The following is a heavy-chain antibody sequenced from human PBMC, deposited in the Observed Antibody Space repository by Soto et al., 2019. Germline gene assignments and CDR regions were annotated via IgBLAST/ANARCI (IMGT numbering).Heavy chain of an antibody. V-gene: IGHV1-69*02. J-gene: IGHJ5*02. CDR1: GGTFSSCS. Sequence: QVQLVQSGAEVKKPGSSVKVCCKASGGTFSSCSISWVRQTPGHGLEWMGRMIPILDIANYAQKFQGRVTIPADKFTSTASMELSSLRSEDKAVYYCARSAFVEFQLDPWGQGTLVTVSS. D-gene: IGHD3-10*01. CDR3: ARSAFVEFQLDP. CDR2: MIPILDIA.